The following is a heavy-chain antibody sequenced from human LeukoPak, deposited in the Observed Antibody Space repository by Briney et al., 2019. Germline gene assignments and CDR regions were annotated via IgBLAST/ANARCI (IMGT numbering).Heavy chain of an antibody. D-gene: IGHD6-13*01. CDR2: ISSSSSYI. CDR3: ARVTSSWYSGGHDAFDI. CDR1: GFTFDDYG. J-gene: IGHJ3*02. Sequence: PGGSLRLSCAASGFTFDDYGMSWVRQAPGKGLEWVSSISSSSSYIYYADSVKGRFTISRDNAKNSLYLQMNSLRAEDTAVYYCARVTSSWYSGGHDAFDIWGQGTMVTVSS. V-gene: IGHV3-21*01.